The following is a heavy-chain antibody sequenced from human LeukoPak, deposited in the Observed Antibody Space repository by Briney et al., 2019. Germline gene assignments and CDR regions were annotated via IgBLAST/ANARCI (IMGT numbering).Heavy chain of an antibody. J-gene: IGHJ6*02. CDR2: INHSGST. Sequence: SETLSLTCTVSGGSISSSSYYWSWIRQPPGKGLEWIGEINHSGSTNYNPSLKSRVTISVDTSKNQFSLKLSSVTAADTAVYYCARGLWAARRLSSQPYYYYYCGMDVWGQGTTVTVSS. CDR1: GGSISSSSYY. CDR3: ARGLWAARRLSSQPYYYYYCGMDV. D-gene: IGHD6-6*01. V-gene: IGHV4-39*07.